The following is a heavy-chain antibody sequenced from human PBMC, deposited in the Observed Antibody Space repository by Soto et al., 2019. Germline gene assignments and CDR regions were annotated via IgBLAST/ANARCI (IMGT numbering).Heavy chain of an antibody. CDR1: GYTFTSYG. CDR3: ARDEVTGTYNWFDP. J-gene: IGHJ5*02. V-gene: IGHV7-4-1*01. CDR2: INTNTGNP. D-gene: IGHD1-20*01. Sequence: ASVKVSCKASGYTFTSYGISWVRQAPGQGLEWMGWINTNTGNPTYAQGFTGRFVFSLDTSVSTAYLQICSLKAEDTAVYHCARDEVTGTYNWFDPWGQGTLVTVSS.